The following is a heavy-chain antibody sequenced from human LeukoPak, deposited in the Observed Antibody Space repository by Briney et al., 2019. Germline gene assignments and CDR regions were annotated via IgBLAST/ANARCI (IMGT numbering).Heavy chain of an antibody. J-gene: IGHJ6*03. CDR3: AKSGKVSYGPRGMDDYYYYMDV. Sequence: GGSLRLSCAASGFTFSSYWMHWVRQAPGKGLVWVSRINSDGSSTNYADSVKGRFTISRDNSKNTLYLQMNSLRAEDTAVYYCAKSGKVSYGPRGMDDYYYYMDVWGKGTTVTISS. V-gene: IGHV3-74*01. CDR1: GFTFSSYW. CDR2: INSDGSST. D-gene: IGHD5-18*01.